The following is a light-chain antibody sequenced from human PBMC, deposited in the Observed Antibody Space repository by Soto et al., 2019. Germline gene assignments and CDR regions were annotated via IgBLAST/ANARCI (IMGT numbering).Light chain of an antibody. V-gene: IGKV3-20*01. Sequence: EVVLTQYTGTLSLSPGERATVSCRASQSVSSSYLAWYQQKPGQAPRLLIYGASSRATGIPDRFSGSGSGTDFTLTISRLEPEDFAVYYCQQYGSSPRTFGQGTKVDNK. J-gene: IGKJ1*01. CDR1: QSVSSSY. CDR3: QQYGSSPRT. CDR2: GAS.